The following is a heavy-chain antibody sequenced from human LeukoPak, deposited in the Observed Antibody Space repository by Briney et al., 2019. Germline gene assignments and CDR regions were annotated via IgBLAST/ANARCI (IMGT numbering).Heavy chain of an antibody. CDR1: GFTFSNYW. Sequence: GGSLRLSCAASGFTFSNYWMTWVRQAPGKGLEWVANINQDGSEEYYVDSVKGRFTISRDNAKNPLYLQMNSLRAEDTAVYYCARDYLERGEGYYYGSGSYYNLDYWGQGTLVTVSS. D-gene: IGHD3-10*01. V-gene: IGHV3-7*01. CDR2: INQDGSEE. J-gene: IGHJ4*02. CDR3: ARDYLERGEGYYYGSGSYYNLDY.